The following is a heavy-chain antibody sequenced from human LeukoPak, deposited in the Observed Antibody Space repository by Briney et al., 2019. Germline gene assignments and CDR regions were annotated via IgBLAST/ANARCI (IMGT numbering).Heavy chain of an antibody. D-gene: IGHD3-10*01. CDR2: IKEDGSKT. V-gene: IGHV3-7*01. CDR1: GFTFSGYW. Sequence: GGSLRVSCAASGFTFSGYWKNWVRQAPGKGLEWVANIKEDGSKTYYADSLKGRFTISRDNAENSLYLQMHSLRVEDTAVYYCVRDGSGSVEFDYWGQGTLVTVSS. CDR3: VRDGSGSVEFDY. J-gene: IGHJ4*02.